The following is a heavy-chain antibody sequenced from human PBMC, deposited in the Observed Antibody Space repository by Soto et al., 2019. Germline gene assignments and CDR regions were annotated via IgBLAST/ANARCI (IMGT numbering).Heavy chain of an antibody. J-gene: IGHJ5*02. CDR2: TNPGDSDT. CDR1: GYAFSMYC. Sequence: PGESLKLACKASGYAFSMYCIGWVRQMPGKGLEWMGITNPGDSDTRYSPSFQGQVTISVDKSISTAYLQWSSLKASDTAMYYCASHVSGNWFDPWGQGTLVTVSS. CDR3: ASHVSGNWFDP. V-gene: IGHV5-51*01. D-gene: IGHD1-26*01.